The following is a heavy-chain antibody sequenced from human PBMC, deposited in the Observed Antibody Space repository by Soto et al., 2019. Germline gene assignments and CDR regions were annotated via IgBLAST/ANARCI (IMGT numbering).Heavy chain of an antibody. V-gene: IGHV3-7*03. CDR2: IKNDGSEK. CDR1: GISTSSYW. Sequence: PGGSLRLSCAASGISTSSYWMGWVRQAPGRGLEWVASIKNDGSEKYYMDSLKGRFTISRDNALNSLYLQMNSLRAEDTAVYFCVTGYHSDYWGQATLVTVSS. CDR3: VTGYHSDY. J-gene: IGHJ4*02. D-gene: IGHD5-18*01.